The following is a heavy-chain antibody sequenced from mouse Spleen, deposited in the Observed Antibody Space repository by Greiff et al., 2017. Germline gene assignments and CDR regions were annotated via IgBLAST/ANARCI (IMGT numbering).Heavy chain of an antibody. CDR2: INPSSGYT. CDR3: ARLSYCNYLAY. CDR1: GYTFTSYT. Sequence: QVQLQQSGAELARPGASVKMSCKASGYTFTSYTMHWVKQRPGQGLEWIGYINPSSGYTKYNQKFKDKATLTADKSSSTAYMQLSSLTSEDSAVYYCARLSYCNYLAYWGQGTLVTVSA. D-gene: IGHD2-10*02. V-gene: IGHV1-4*01. J-gene: IGHJ3*01.